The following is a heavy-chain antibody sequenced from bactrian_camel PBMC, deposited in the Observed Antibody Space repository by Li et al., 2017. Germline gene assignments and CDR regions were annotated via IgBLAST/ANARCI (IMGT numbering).Heavy chain of an antibody. V-gene: IGHV3S1*01. CDR1: GYTHSSDC. D-gene: IGHD3*01. J-gene: IGHJ4*01. Sequence: HVQLVESGGGSVQAGGPLRLSFAAPGYTHSSDCMGWFRQAPGKEREKVASIYYGEGSTYYSDSVKGRFTISHDAAKNTYLQMNNLKPEDTAMYYCAADPRKSTTVLINAPVYWGQGTQVTVS. CDR3: AADPRKSTTVLINAPVY. CDR2: IYYGEGST.